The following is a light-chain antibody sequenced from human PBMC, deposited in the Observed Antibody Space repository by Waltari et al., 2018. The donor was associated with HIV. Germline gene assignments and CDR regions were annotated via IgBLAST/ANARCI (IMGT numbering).Light chain of an antibody. CDR1: EGVHNF. Sequence: DIALTQSPATLSLSPGERATLSCRASEGVHNFLVWYQQRPDQPPRPLVYDASKSASDIPARFTGSGSGTDFTLTIDSLEPEDFAFYFCQQRAKWPPTFGGGTKVETK. V-gene: IGKV3-11*01. CDR2: DAS. CDR3: QQRAKWPPT. J-gene: IGKJ4*01.